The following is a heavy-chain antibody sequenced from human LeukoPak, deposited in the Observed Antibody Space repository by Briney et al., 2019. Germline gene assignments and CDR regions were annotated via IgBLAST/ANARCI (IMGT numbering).Heavy chain of an antibody. J-gene: IGHJ4*02. CDR3: ARDNSRLAGTLDY. V-gene: IGHV3-33*01. D-gene: IGHD1-1*01. CDR2: IWYDGSNK. CDR1: GFTFSSYG. Sequence: GGSLRLSCAASGFTFSSYGMHWVRQAPSKGLEWVAVIWYDGSNKYYADSVKGRFTISRDNSKNTLYLQVNSLRAEDTAVYYCARDNSRLAGTLDYWGQGTLVTVSS.